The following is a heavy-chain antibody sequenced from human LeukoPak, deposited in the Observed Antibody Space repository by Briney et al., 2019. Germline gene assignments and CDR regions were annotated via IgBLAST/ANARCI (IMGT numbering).Heavy chain of an antibody. J-gene: IGHJ4*02. V-gene: IGHV3-74*01. CDR1: GLNFSTYW. CDR2: INGDGSST. CDR3: VGGAADGY. Sequence: PGGSLRLSCAASGLNFSTYWAHWVRQAPGKGLMWVSHINGDGSSTTYADSVQGRFTISRDNAKNTVYLQMNSLKVEDTAVYYCVGGAADGYWGQGTLVTVSS.